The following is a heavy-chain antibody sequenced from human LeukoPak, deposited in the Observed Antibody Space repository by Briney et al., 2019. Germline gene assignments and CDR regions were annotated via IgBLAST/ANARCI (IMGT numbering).Heavy chain of an antibody. V-gene: IGHV1-2*02. CDR1: GYTFTGYY. J-gene: IGHJ4*02. D-gene: IGHD4-17*01. Sequence: ASVTVSFKSSGYTFTGYYMHWVRQAPGQGLEWMGWINPNSGGTNYAQKFQGRVTMTRDTSISTAYMELSKLRSDDTAVYYCARVTATAYSDYWGQGTLVTVSS. CDR2: INPNSGGT. CDR3: ARVTATAYSDY.